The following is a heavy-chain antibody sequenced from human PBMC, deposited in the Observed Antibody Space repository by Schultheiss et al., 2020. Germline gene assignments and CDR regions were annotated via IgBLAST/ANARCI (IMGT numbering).Heavy chain of an antibody. CDR1: GFTFSGSA. D-gene: IGHD6-19*01. V-gene: IGHV3-73*01. Sequence: GGSLRLSCAASGFTFSGSAMHWVRQASGKGLEWVGRIRSKANSYATAYAASVKGRFTISRDDSKNTAYLQMNSLKTEDTAVYYCTGQAVAGTADYWGQGTLVTVSS. CDR3: TGQAVAGTADY. J-gene: IGHJ4*02. CDR2: IRSKANSYAT.